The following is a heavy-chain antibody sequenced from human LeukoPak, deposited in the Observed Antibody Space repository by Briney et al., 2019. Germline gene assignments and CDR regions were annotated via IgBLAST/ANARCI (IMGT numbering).Heavy chain of an antibody. CDR2: IYFSGST. CDR3: ARDSCSSTSCRKKFDN. J-gene: IGHJ4*02. D-gene: IGHD2-2*01. V-gene: IGHV4-39*07. Sequence: SETLSLTCTVSGDSISSANYYWGWVRQPPGKGLEWIGSIYFSGSTYYNPSLKSRVTISVETSKVQFSLKMSSVTAADTAVYYCARDSCSSTSCRKKFDNWGQGTLVTVSS. CDR1: GDSISSANYY.